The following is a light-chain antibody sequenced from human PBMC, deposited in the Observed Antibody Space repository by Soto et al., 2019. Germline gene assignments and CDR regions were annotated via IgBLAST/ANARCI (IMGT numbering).Light chain of an antibody. CDR2: DVS. Sequence: QSVLTQAASVSGSPGQSITISCPGTSSDVGGYNYVSWYQQHPGKAPKLMIYDVSNRPSGVSNRFSGSKSGNTASLTISGLQAEDEADYYCSSYTSSSFFVFGTGTKVTVL. J-gene: IGLJ1*01. V-gene: IGLV2-14*01. CDR1: SSDVGGYNY. CDR3: SSYTSSSFFV.